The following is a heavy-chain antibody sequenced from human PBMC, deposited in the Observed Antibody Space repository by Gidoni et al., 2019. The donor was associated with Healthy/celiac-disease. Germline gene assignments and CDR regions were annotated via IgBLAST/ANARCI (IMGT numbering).Heavy chain of an antibody. J-gene: IGHJ5*02. CDR3: ARTYSYGSQNTESWFDP. D-gene: IGHD3-10*01. CDR2: IHHSGST. V-gene: IGHV4-30-2*01. Sequence: SWIRQPPGKGLEWIGYIHHSGSTFYSPSLKSRISISVDRSKNQFSLRLSSVTAADTAVYFCARTYSYGSQNTESWFDPWGQGTLVTVSS.